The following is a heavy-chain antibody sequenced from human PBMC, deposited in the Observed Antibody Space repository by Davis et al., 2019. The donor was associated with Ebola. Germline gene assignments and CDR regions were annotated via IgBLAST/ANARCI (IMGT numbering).Heavy chain of an antibody. J-gene: IGHJ6*02. CDR2: IRSKAYGGKP. D-gene: IGHD6-6*01. V-gene: IGHV3-49*04. Sequence: GESLKISCAASGFTFSSYSMNWVRQAPGKGLEWVGFIRSKAYGGKPAYAASVKGRFTISRDDFRSIAYLQMDSLRIEDTAVYYCSRDLKHRPPSYYDGMDVWGQGTTVTVSS. CDR1: GFTFSSYS. CDR3: SRDLKHRPPSYYDGMDV.